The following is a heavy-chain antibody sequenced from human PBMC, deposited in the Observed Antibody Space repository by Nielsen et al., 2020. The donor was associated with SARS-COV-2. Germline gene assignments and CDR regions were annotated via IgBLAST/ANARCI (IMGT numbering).Heavy chain of an antibody. V-gene: IGHV3-7*03. CDR2: IKQDGSEK. CDR1: GFTFSSYW. J-gene: IGHJ4*02. CDR3: AKPFSGSIGYFDY. D-gene: IGHD1-26*01. Sequence: GGSLRLSCAASGFTFSSYWMSWVRQAPGKGLEWVANIKQDGSEKYYVDSVKGRFTISRDNAKNSLYLQMNSLRAEDTAVYYCAKPFSGSIGYFDYWGQGTLVTVSS.